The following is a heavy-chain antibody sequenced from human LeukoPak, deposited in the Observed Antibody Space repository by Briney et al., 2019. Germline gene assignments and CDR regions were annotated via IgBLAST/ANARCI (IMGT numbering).Heavy chain of an antibody. D-gene: IGHD6-13*01. CDR3: ARAKQQLGSGYYYYGMDV. J-gene: IGHJ6*04. CDR2: ISAYNGNT. Sequence: VKVSCKASGYTFTSYGISWVRHAPGQRLEWMGWISAYNGNTNYAQKLQGRVTMTTDTSTSTAYMERRSLRSDDTAVYYCARAKQQLGSGYYYYGMDVWGKGTTVTVSS. CDR1: GYTFTSYG. V-gene: IGHV1-18*04.